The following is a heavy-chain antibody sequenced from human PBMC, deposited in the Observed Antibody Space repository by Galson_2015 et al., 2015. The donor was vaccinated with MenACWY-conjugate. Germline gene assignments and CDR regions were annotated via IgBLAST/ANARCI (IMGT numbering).Heavy chain of an antibody. Sequence: QSGAEVKKPGESLKISCRGSGYTSTSYWIGWVRQMPGKGLEWMGIIYPDESETRYSPSFQGQVTISADKSTNTAYLQWSSLKASDTALYYCGRLLEYYFDYWGQGTLVTVSS. J-gene: IGHJ4*02. CDR2: IYPDESET. V-gene: IGHV5-51*01. D-gene: IGHD5-24*01. CDR1: GYTSTSYW. CDR3: GRLLEYYFDY.